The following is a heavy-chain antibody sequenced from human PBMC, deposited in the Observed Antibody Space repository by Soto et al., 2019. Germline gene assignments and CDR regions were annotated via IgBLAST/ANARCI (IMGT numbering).Heavy chain of an antibody. J-gene: IGHJ4*02. V-gene: IGHV4-59*12. D-gene: IGHD6-13*01. Sequence: PSETLSLTCTVSGGSISSYYWSWIRQPPGKGLEWIGYIYYSGTTYYSPSLKSRLTMSVDTSRNQFSLKLDSMTAVDTAVYYCATKPRLEAAEFDYWGQGTLVTVSS. CDR1: GGSISSYY. CDR2: IYYSGTT. CDR3: ATKPRLEAAEFDY.